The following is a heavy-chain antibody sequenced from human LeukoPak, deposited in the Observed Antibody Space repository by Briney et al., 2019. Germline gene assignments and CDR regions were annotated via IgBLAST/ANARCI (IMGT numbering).Heavy chain of an antibody. CDR2: INPYSGAT. J-gene: IGHJ4*02. CDR1: GYTFTDYF. Sequence: ASVKVSCKTSGYTFTDYFINWVRQAPGQGLEWMGWINPYSGATNYVQKFQGRVLITRDTSIGTAYMELSSLRSDDTAIYYCARPITKYTAVVWDYWGQGTLVTVS. CDR3: ARPITKYTAVVWDY. V-gene: IGHV1-2*02. D-gene: IGHD5-18*01.